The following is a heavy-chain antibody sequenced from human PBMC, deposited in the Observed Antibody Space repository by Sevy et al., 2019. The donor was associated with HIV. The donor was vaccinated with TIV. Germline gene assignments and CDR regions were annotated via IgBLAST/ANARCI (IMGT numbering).Heavy chain of an antibody. CDR3: ARGPGYCSSTSCYRAYTYKYYYYYGMDV. V-gene: IGHV4-34*01. CDR2: INHSGST. J-gene: IGHJ6*02. CDR1: GGSFSGYY. Sequence: SETLSLTCAVYGGSFSGYYWSWIRQPPGKGLEWIGEINHSGSTNYNPSLKSRVTISVDTSKNQFSLKRSSVTAADTAVYYCARGPGYCSSTSCYRAYTYKYYYYYGMDVWGQGTTVTVSS. D-gene: IGHD2-2*02.